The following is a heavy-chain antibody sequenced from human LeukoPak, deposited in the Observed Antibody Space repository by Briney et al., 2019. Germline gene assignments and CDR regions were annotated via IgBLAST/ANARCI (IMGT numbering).Heavy chain of an antibody. CDR2: IYHSGST. CDR3: ARVFGSSWYGDN. J-gene: IGHJ4*02. V-gene: IGHV4-38-2*02. D-gene: IGHD6-13*01. Sequence: SETLSLTCTVSGYSISSGYYWGWIRQPPGKGLEWIGSIYHSGSTYYNPSLKGRVTISVDTSKNQFSLKLSSVTAADTAVYYCARVFGSSWYGDNWGQGTLVTVSS. CDR1: GYSISSGYY.